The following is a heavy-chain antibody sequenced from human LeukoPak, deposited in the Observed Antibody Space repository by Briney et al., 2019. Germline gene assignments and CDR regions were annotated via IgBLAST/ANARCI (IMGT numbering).Heavy chain of an antibody. J-gene: IGHJ5*02. CDR1: GYTFTSYG. V-gene: IGHV1-18*01. CDR3: ARRQLRYFDWLPGNSFDP. D-gene: IGHD3-9*01. Sequence: SVQVSCKASGYTFTSYGISWVRQAPGQGLEWMGWISAYNGNTNYAQKLQGRVTMTTDTSTSTAYMELRSLRSDDTAVYYCARRQLRYFDWLPGNSFDPWGQGTLVPASS. CDR2: ISAYNGNT.